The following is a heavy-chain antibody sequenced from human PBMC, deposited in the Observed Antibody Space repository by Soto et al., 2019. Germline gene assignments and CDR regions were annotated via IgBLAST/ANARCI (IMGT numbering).Heavy chain of an antibody. CDR1: GFTFSSYG. D-gene: IGHD6-13*01. J-gene: IGHJ6*02. CDR2: IWYDGSNK. Sequence: PGGSLRLSCAASGFTFSSYGMHWVRQAPGKGLEWVAVIWYDGSNKYYADSVKGRFTISRDNSKNTLYLQMNSLRAEDTAVYYCARDQVSAAHYYYYGMAVWVQGTTVTVSS. V-gene: IGHV3-33*01. CDR3: ARDQVSAAHYYYYGMAV.